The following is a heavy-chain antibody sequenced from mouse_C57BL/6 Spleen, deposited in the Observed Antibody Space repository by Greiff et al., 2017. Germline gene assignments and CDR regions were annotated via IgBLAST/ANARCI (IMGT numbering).Heavy chain of an antibody. CDR2: INPSTGGT. J-gene: IGHJ2*01. D-gene: IGHD2-4*01. Sequence: VQLQQSGPELVKPGASVKISCKASGYSFTGYYMNWVKQSPEKSLEWIGEINPSTGGTTYNQKFKAKATLTVDKSSSTAYMQLKSLTSEDSAVYYCARGGLRRVDYWGQGTTLTVSS. CDR3: ARGGLRRVDY. V-gene: IGHV1-42*01. CDR1: GYSFTGYY.